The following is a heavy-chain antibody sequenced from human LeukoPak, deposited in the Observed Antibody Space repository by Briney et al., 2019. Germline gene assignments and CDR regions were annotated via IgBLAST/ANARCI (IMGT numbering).Heavy chain of an antibody. V-gene: IGHV3-73*01. J-gene: IGHJ4*02. CDR3: ARERSGIAFDY. CDR2: IRSKANSYAT. CDR1: GFTFSGSA. D-gene: IGHD6-13*01. Sequence: GGSLRLSCAASGFTFSGSATHWVRQASGKGLEWVGHIRSKANSYATAYAASVKGRFTISRDDSKNTTYLQMNSLRAEDTAVYYCARERSGIAFDYWGQGTLVTVSS.